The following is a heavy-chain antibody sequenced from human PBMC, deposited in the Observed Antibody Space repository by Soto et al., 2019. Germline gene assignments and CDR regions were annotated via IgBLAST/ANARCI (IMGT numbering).Heavy chain of an antibody. CDR1: GFTVSSKY. CDR3: ARGPFEYYGMDV. J-gene: IGHJ6*02. V-gene: IGHV3-53*01. CDR2: IYSGGTT. Sequence: PGGSLRFSCAASGFTVSSKYMSWVRQAPGKGLEWVSIIYSGGTTYYADSVKGRFTISRDSSKNTLYLQMNSLRAEDTAMYYCARGPFEYYGMDVWGQGTTVTVSS.